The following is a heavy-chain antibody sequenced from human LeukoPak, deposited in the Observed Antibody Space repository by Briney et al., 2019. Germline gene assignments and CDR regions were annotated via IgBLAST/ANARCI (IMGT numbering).Heavy chain of an antibody. CDR1: GGTFTSYA. CDR2: IIPIFGTA. V-gene: IGHV1-69*13. Sequence: SVKVSCKASGGTFTSYAISWVRQAPGQGLEWMGGIIPIFGTAHYAQKFQGRVTITADESTSTAYMELSSLRSEDTAVYYCAAPPLLTGYPYGIWGQGTMVTVSS. CDR3: AAPPLLTGYPYGI. D-gene: IGHD3-9*01. J-gene: IGHJ3*02.